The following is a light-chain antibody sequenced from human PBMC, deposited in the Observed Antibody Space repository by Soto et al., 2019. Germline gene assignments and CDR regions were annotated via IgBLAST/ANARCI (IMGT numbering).Light chain of an antibody. J-gene: IGLJ2*01. CDR3: SSYSSTSTYVV. Sequence: QSALTQPASVSGSPGQSITISCTGSGSDVAAYNYVSWYQQHPGKVPKLIIYEVRNRPSGVSNRFSGSKSGNTASLTISGLQAEDEADDYCSSYSSTSTYVVFGGGTKLTVL. V-gene: IGLV2-14*01. CDR1: GSDVAAYNY. CDR2: EVR.